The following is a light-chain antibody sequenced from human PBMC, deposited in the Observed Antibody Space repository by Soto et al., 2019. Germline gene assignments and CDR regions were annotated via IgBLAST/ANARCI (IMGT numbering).Light chain of an antibody. CDR3: QQSYSTPS. CDR2: WAS. Sequence: DIVLTQSPDSLAVPLGETATIACKSDRTLLSTSNNKNHLSWFQQKPGRPPTLLISWASARQSGVPDRFTGTGSATDFRLTIINLQAEDVAVYFCQQSYSTPSFGQGTKVEVK. CDR1: RTLLSTSNNKNH. V-gene: IGKV4-1*01. J-gene: IGKJ1*01.